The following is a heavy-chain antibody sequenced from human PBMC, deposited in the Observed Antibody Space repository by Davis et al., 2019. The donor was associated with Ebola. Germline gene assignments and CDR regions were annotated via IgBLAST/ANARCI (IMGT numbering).Heavy chain of an antibody. CDR3: ALMVQGVDDYYNYYGMDV. V-gene: IGHV3-74*01. CDR2: INSDGSST. D-gene: IGHD3-10*01. Sequence: HTGGSLRLSCAASGFTFSSYWMHWVRHAPGKGLVWVSRINSDGSSTSYADSVKGRFTISRDNAKNTLYLQMNSLRAEDTAVYYCALMVQGVDDYYNYYGMDVWGQGTTVTVSS. CDR1: GFTFSSYW. J-gene: IGHJ6*02.